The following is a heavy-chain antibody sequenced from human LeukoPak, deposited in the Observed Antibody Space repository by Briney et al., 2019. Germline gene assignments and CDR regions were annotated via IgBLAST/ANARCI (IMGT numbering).Heavy chain of an antibody. CDR2: IYYSGST. CDR3: ARGSYDSSGYYYVYMDV. Sequence: PSETLSLTCTVSGESISGFYWSWIRQPPGKGLEWIGYIYYSGSTNYNPSLKSRVTISVDTSKNQFSLKLSSVTAADTAVYYCARGSYDSSGYYYVYMDVWGKGTTVTVSS. J-gene: IGHJ6*03. CDR1: GESISGFY. V-gene: IGHV4-59*01. D-gene: IGHD3-22*01.